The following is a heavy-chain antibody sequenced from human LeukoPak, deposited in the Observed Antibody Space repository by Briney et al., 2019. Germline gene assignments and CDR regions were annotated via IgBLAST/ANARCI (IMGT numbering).Heavy chain of an antibody. CDR3: ARDGALLRYFDWSPYYYYGMDV. J-gene: IGHJ6*02. D-gene: IGHD3-9*01. CDR1: GFTFSSYS. Sequence: GGSLRLSCAASGFTFSSYSMNWVRQAPGKGLEWVSYISSSSSTIYYADSVKGRFTISRDNAKNSLYLQMNSLRDEDTAVYYCARDGALLRYFDWSPYYYYGMDVWGQGTTVTVSS. V-gene: IGHV3-48*02. CDR2: ISSSSSTI.